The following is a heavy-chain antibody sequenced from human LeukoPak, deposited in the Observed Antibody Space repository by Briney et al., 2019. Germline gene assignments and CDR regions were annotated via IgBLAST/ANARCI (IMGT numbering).Heavy chain of an antibody. Sequence: GALRLSCAASGFIFNEAWMNWVRQAPAKGLEWVGRIKRNADGGTTDYAAPVKGRFTVSGDDSKNTLYLQMDSLKTEDTAVYYCTRGLKYEDYVWDGYWGQGTLVTVSS. CDR2: IKRNADGGTT. CDR3: TRGLKYEDYVWDGY. CDR1: GFIFNEAW. J-gene: IGHJ4*02. D-gene: IGHD3-16*01. V-gene: IGHV3-15*07.